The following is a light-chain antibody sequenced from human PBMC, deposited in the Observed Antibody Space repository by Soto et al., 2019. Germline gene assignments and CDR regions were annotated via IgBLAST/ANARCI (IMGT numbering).Light chain of an antibody. V-gene: IGKV3-20*01. J-gene: IGKJ2*01. CDR1: QSVSSAY. CDR3: QQSGSSFYT. CDR2: GAS. Sequence: EIVLTQSPGTLSLSPGERATLSCRASQSVSSAYLAWYQQIPGQAPRLLIYGASSRATGIPDRFSGSGSGTESTRTISGLEPEDYSVYYCQQSGSSFYTFGQGTKLEIK.